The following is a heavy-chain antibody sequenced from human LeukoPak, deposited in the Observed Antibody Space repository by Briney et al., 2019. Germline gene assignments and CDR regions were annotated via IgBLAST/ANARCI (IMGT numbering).Heavy chain of an antibody. CDR1: GYTFTDYY. CDR3: ARDMHDFWSGYHQE. D-gene: IGHD3-3*01. CDR2: MHPNSGGT. J-gene: IGHJ4*02. Sequence: ASVKVSCKASGYTFTDYYMHWLRQAPGQGLEWMGWMHPNSGGTNYAQKFQGRVTMTRDTSISTAYMELSSLRSEDTAVYYCARDMHDFWSGYHQEWGQGTLVTVSS. V-gene: IGHV1-2*02.